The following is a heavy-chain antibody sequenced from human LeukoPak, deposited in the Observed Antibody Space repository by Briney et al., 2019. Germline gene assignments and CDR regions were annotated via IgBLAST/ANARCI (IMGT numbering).Heavy chain of an antibody. J-gene: IGHJ3*02. CDR2: IWSDGSNK. CDR1: VFTFSRYG. D-gene: IGHD3-16*01. CDR3: ARRGGGTHCFDI. V-gene: IGHV3-33*01. Sequence: GGSLRLCCAASVFTFSRYGMQWVRQAPGKGLEWVAVIWSDGSNKYYGDSVKGRLTISRDNSKNMLYLEMNSLSVEDTAVYYCARRGGGTHCFDIWGQGTMVTLSS.